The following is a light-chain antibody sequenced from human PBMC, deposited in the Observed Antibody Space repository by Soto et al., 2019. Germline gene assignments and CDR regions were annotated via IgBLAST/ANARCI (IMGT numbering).Light chain of an antibody. Sequence: EIVLTQSPGTLSLSPGERATLSCRASQSVSSSYLAWYQQKPGQAPRLLIYGASSRATGIPDRFSGSGSGIDFTLTISRLEPADFAVYYCQQYGSSQVTFGGGTKVEIK. J-gene: IGKJ4*01. CDR3: QQYGSSQVT. CDR2: GAS. V-gene: IGKV3-20*01. CDR1: QSVSSSY.